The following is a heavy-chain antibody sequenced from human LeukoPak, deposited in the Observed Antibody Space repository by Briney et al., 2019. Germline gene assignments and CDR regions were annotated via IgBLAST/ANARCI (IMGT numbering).Heavy chain of an antibody. CDR2: MNPNSGNS. V-gene: IGHV1-8*03. Sequence: GASVKVSCKASGYTFTNYDINWVRQATGQGLEWMGYMNPNSGNSAYAQKFQGRVTITTDASISTAYMELSGLRSEDTALYYCARDSGYYDSSGYYPNWFDPWGQGTLVTVSS. D-gene: IGHD3-22*01. J-gene: IGHJ5*02. CDR3: ARDSGYYDSSGYYPNWFDP. CDR1: GYTFTNYD.